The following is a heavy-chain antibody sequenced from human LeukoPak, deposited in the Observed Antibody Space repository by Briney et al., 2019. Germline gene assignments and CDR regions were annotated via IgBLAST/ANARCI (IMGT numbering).Heavy chain of an antibody. D-gene: IGHD3-22*01. V-gene: IGHV4-61*02. CDR2: IYTSGST. Sequence: PSQTLSLTCTVSGGSISSGSYYWSWIRQPAGKGLEWIGRIYTSGSTNYNPSLKSRVTISVDTSKNQFSLKLSSVTAADTAVYYCARGATYYYDSSGYYWDYWGQGTLVTVSS. CDR3: ARGATYYYDSSGYYWDY. J-gene: IGHJ4*02. CDR1: GGSISSGSYY.